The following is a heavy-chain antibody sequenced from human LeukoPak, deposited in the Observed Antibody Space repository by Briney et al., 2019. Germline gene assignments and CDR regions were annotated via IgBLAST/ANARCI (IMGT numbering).Heavy chain of an antibody. CDR1: GFTFSSYS. CDR2: ISSYSNTM. D-gene: IGHD5-18*01. Sequence: GGSLRLSCAASGFTFSSYSMNWVRQAPGKGLEWVSYISSYSNTMYYADSVKGRFTISRDNAKNSLYLQMNSLRAEDMAVYYCARDSAMITSWDYWGQGNLVTVSS. CDR3: ARDSAMITSWDY. J-gene: IGHJ4*02. V-gene: IGHV3-48*01.